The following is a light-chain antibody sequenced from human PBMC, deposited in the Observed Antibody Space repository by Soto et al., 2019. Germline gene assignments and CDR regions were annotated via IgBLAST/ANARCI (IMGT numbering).Light chain of an antibody. CDR3: QSHDISLSGVV. Sequence: QSVLTQPASVSGSPGQSITISCTGTSSDVGGYNYVSWYQQHPGKAPKLMIYEVSNRPSGVSFRFSGSKSGNTASLTISGLQAEDEADYYCQSHDISLSGVVFGGGTKLTVL. J-gene: IGLJ2*01. V-gene: IGLV2-14*01. CDR1: SSDVGGYNY. CDR2: EVS.